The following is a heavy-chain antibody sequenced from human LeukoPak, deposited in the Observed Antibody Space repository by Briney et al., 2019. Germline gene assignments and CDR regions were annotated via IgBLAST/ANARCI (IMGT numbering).Heavy chain of an antibody. Sequence: TPGGSLRLSCAASGFTFSSYSMNWVRPAPGKGLEWVSSISSSSSYIYYADSVKGRFTISRDNAKNSLYLQMNSLRAEDTAVYYCAREGDSSSAFDYWGQGTLVTVSS. J-gene: IGHJ4*02. D-gene: IGHD6-6*01. CDR2: ISSSSSYI. CDR1: GFTFSSYS. CDR3: AREGDSSSAFDY. V-gene: IGHV3-21*01.